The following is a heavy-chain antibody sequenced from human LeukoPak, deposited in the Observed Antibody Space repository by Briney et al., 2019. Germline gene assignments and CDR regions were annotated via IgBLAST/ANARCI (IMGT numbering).Heavy chain of an antibody. CDR2: ISGSGGST. Sequence: PGASLRLSCAASGFTFSSYAMSWVRQAPGKGLEWVSAISGSGGSTYYADSVKGRFTISRDNSKNTLYLQMNSLRAEDTAVYYCAKGVVPAARGGQNWFDPWGQGTLVTVSS. V-gene: IGHV3-23*01. J-gene: IGHJ5*02. D-gene: IGHD2-2*01. CDR3: AKGVVPAARGGQNWFDP. CDR1: GFTFSSYA.